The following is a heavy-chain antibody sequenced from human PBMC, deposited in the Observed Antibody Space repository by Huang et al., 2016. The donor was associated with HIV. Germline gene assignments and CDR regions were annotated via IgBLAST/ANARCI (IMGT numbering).Heavy chain of an antibody. J-gene: IGHJ6*03. CDR3: ARHREGPVAYYSGWGSHLNYMDV. Sequence: QLLLQESGPGLVKPSEALALTCAVSGGSIRSSDYHWGWIRQPPGKGLEWIGSIYYKGSTHYSPSLKSRVTIAVDTSKNLFCLTLTWMTAADTAVYYCARHREGPVAYYSGWGSHLNYMDVWGRGRTVVVSS. D-gene: IGHD3-10*01. CDR1: GGSIRSSDYH. CDR2: IYYKGST. V-gene: IGHV4-39*01.